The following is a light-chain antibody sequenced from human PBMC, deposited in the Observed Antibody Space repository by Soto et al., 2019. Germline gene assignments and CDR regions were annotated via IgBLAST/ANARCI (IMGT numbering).Light chain of an antibody. CDR1: SSDVGGYNS. J-gene: IGLJ3*02. V-gene: IGLV2-8*01. CDR2: EVS. CDR3: QAYDYSLTASV. Sequence: QAVVTQPPSVSGAPGQRVTISCTGTSSDVGGYNSVSWYQQHPGNAPKLTIYEVSKRPSGVPDRFSGSRSGNTASLTVSGLQAEDEADYYCQAYDYSLTASVFGGGTKLTVL.